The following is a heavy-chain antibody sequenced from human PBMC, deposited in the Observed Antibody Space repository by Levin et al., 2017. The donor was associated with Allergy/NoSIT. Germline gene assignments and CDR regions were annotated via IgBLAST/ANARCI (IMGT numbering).Heavy chain of an antibody. CDR3: ARDLENTGQSNYYYYGMDV. V-gene: IGHV3-30-3*01. CDR1: GFTFSSYA. Sequence: GGSLRLSCAASGFTFSSYAMHWVRQAPGKGLEWVAVISYDGSNKYYADSVKGRFTISRDNSKNTLYLQMNSLRAEDTAVYYCARDLENTGQSNYYYYGMDVWGQGTTVTVSS. D-gene: IGHD1-14*01. J-gene: IGHJ6*02. CDR2: ISYDGSNK.